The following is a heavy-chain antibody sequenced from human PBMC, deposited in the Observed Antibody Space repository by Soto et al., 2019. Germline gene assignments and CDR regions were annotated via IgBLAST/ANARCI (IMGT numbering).Heavy chain of an antibody. CDR1: GFTVSSNY. J-gene: IGHJ4*02. CDR3: ARHLYSGDSRGYYGY. CDR2: VHYTGST. Sequence: GSLRLSCAASGFTVSSNYMSWVRQAPGKGLEWIGSVHYTGSTYYNPSLKSRVTISVDSSKNRLSLKVSSVTAADTAVYYCARHLYSGDSRGYYGYWGQGALVTVSS. D-gene: IGHD6-19*01. V-gene: IGHV4-39*01.